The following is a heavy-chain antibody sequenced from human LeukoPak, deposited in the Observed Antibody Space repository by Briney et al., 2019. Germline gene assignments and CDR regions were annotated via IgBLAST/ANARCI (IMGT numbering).Heavy chain of an antibody. D-gene: IGHD3-3*01. CDR1: GLTFSSYA. CDR2: IKSKTDGGTT. Sequence: GGSLRLSCAASGLTFSSYAMSWVRQAPGKGLEWVGRIKSKTDGGTTDYAAPVKGRFTISRDDSKNTLYLQMNSLKTEDTAVYYCTTDFFTIFGVVIIGHNYYYGMDVWGQGTTVTVSS. J-gene: IGHJ6*02. V-gene: IGHV3-15*01. CDR3: TTDFFTIFGVVIIGHNYYYGMDV.